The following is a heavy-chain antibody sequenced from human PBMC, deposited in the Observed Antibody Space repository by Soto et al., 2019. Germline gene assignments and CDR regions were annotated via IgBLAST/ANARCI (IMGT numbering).Heavy chain of an antibody. J-gene: IGHJ4*02. D-gene: IGHD2-8*01. CDR3: ASHSPRDCTNGVCYTAEFDY. CDR1: GGSISSSSYY. Sequence: SETLSLTCTVSGGSISSSSYYWGWIRQPPGKGLEWIGSIYYSGSTYYNPSLKSRVTISVDTSKNQFSLKLSSVTAADTAVYYFASHSPRDCTNGVCYTAEFDYWGQGTLVTVSS. CDR2: IYYSGST. V-gene: IGHV4-39*01.